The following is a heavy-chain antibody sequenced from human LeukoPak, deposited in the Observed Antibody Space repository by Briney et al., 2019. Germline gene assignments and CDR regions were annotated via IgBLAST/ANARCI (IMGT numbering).Heavy chain of an antibody. V-gene: IGHV3-30*18. CDR2: ISYDGINK. D-gene: IGHD5-18*01. CDR3: AKSGRRGYSYGSRFKYYYDY. J-gene: IGHJ4*02. Sequence: PGGSLRLSCTASGFTFGDYAMSWVRQAPGKGLEWVAVISYDGINKYYADSVKGRFTISRDNSKNTLYLQMNSLRTEDTAVYYCAKSGRRGYSYGSRFKYYYDYWGQGTLVTVSS. CDR1: GFTFGDYA.